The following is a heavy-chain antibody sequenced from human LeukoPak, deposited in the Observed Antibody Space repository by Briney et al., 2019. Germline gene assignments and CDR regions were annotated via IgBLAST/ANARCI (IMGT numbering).Heavy chain of an antibody. Sequence: PGGSLRLSCAASGFTFSSYAMHWVRQAPGKGLEWVAVISYDGSNKYYADSVKGRFTISRDNSKNTLYLQMNSLRAEDTAVYYCARDGVSYYYGSGRPHWGQGTLVTVFS. CDR2: ISYDGSNK. D-gene: IGHD3-10*01. J-gene: IGHJ4*02. CDR3: ARDGVSYYYGSGRPH. CDR1: GFTFSSYA. V-gene: IGHV3-30*04.